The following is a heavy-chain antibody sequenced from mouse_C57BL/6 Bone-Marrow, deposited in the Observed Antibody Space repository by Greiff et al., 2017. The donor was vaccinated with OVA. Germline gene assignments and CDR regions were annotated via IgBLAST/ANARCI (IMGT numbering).Heavy chain of an antibody. D-gene: IGHD1-1*01. CDR1: GYTFTSYW. J-gene: IGHJ2*01. V-gene: IGHV1-74*01. CDR3: AICYYYGSSYLDY. CDR2: IHPSDNDT. Sequence: QVQLQQPGAELVKPGASVKVSCKASGYTFTSYWMHWVKLRPGQGLEWIGRIHPSDNDTNYNQKFKGKATLTVDKSSSTAYMQLSSLTSEDSAVYYCAICYYYGSSYLDYWGQGTTLTVSS.